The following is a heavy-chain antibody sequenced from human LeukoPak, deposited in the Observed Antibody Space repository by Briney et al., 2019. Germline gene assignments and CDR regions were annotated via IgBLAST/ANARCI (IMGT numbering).Heavy chain of an antibody. Sequence: PSETLSLTCTVSGGSISSSSHYWGWIRQPPGKGLEWIGSIYNSGSTYYNPSLKSRVTISVDTSKNQFSLKLSSVTAADTAVYYYAMPRGGRDYGDKRPFDYWGQGTLVTVSS. CDR3: AMPRGGRDYGDKRPFDY. CDR2: IYNSGST. V-gene: IGHV4-39*07. D-gene: IGHD4-23*01. J-gene: IGHJ4*02. CDR1: GGSISSSSHY.